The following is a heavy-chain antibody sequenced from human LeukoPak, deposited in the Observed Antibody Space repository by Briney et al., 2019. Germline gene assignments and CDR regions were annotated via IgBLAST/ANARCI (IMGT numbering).Heavy chain of an antibody. D-gene: IGHD5-18*01. Sequence: ASVKVSCKASGHTFTGYYMHWVRQAPGQGLEWMGRINPNSGGTNYAQKFQGRVTMTRDTSISTAYMELSRLRSDDTAVYYCARVVKYSYGVGYWGQGTLVTVSS. J-gene: IGHJ4*02. CDR1: GHTFTGYY. CDR3: ARVVKYSYGVGY. V-gene: IGHV1-2*06. CDR2: INPNSGGT.